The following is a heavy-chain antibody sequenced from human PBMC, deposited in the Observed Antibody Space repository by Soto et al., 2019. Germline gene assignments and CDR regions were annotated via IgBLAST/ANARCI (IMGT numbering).Heavy chain of an antibody. CDR2: IVPIYRTA. Sequence: SVKVSCKASGGTFSSFAITWVRQAPGQGREWVGGIVPIYRTADYAQKFQGRVTITADESARTSYMELRSLKSQDTAVYYCVRDSGAKLSSSWGQGTLVTVSS. J-gene: IGHJ4*02. D-gene: IGHD6-13*01. CDR3: VRDSGAKLSSS. V-gene: IGHV1-69*13. CDR1: GGTFSSFA.